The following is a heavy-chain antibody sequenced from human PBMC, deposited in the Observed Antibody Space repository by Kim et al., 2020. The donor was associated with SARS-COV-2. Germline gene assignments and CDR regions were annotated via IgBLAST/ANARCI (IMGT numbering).Heavy chain of an antibody. J-gene: IGHJ3*02. Sequence: DYAGSVKRRITINADTSKHQFSLQLNSVSPEDTAIYYCARDTPGQKAYDIWGQGTMVTVSS. V-gene: IGHV6-1*01. CDR3: ARDTPGQKAYDI.